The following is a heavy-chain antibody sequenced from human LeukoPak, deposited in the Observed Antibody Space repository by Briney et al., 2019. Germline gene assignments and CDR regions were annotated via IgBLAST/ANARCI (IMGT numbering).Heavy chain of an antibody. CDR1: GFSLSTTGVG. CDR2: IYWNDDK. D-gene: IGHD6-13*01. CDR3: AHSPPRQLVRHSPFDY. V-gene: IGHV2-5*01. Sequence: GSGPTLVNPPQTLTLTCTFSGFSLSTTGVGVVWIRQPPGKALEWLPLIYWNDDKRDSPSLKTRLTINKDTSKNQVVLTMTNMDPVDTATYYYAHSPPRQLVRHSPFDYWGQGTLVTVS. J-gene: IGHJ4*02.